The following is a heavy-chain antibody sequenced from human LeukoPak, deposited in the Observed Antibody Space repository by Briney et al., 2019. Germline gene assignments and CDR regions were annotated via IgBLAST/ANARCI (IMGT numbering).Heavy chain of an antibody. Sequence: GGSLRLSCAASGSTFSSYAMSWVRQAPGKGLEWVSAISGSGGSTYYADSVKGRFTISRDNSKNTLYLQMNSLRAEDTAVYYCAKGTTVTTFEYFQHWGQGTLVTVSS. J-gene: IGHJ1*01. CDR1: GSTFSSYA. CDR2: ISGSGGST. CDR3: AKGTTVTTFEYFQH. V-gene: IGHV3-23*01. D-gene: IGHD4-17*01.